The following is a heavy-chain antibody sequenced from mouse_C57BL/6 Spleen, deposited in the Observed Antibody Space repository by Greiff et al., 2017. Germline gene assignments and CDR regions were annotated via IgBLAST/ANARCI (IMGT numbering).Heavy chain of an antibody. Sequence: VQLQQSGPELVKPGASVKISCKASGYAFSSSWMNWVKQRPGKGLEWIGRIYPGDGDTNYNGKFKGNATLTADKSSSTAYMQLSSLTSEDSAVYFCAREGAAQALFDYWGQGTTRTVSS. CDR3: AREGAAQALFDY. CDR1: GYAFSSSW. J-gene: IGHJ2*01. V-gene: IGHV1-82*01. D-gene: IGHD3-2*02. CDR2: IYPGDGDT.